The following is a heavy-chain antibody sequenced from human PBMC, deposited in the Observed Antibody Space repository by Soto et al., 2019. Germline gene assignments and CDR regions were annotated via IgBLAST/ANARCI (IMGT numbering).Heavy chain of an antibody. J-gene: IGHJ4*02. CDR3: AKSQDYYDSSAYGY. Sequence: LRLSCAASGFTFSSYAMSWVRQAPGKGLEWVSAISGSGGSTYYADSVKGRFTISRDNSKNTLYLQMNSLRAEDTAVYYCAKSQDYYDSSAYGYWGQGTLVTVSS. CDR2: ISGSGGST. CDR1: GFTFSSYA. D-gene: IGHD3-22*01. V-gene: IGHV3-23*01.